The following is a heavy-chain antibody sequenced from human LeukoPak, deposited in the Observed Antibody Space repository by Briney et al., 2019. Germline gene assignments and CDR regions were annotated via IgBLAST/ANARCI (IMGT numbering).Heavy chain of an antibody. V-gene: IGHV1-69*04. D-gene: IGHD6-19*01. CDR3: ARVGLVQGFDY. Sequence: SVKVSCKASGGTFSSYAISWVRQAPGQGLEWMGRIIPILGIANYAQKFQGRVTITADKSTSTAYMELSSLRSEDTAVYYCARVGLVQGFDYWGQGTLVTVSS. J-gene: IGHJ4*02. CDR2: IIPILGIA. CDR1: GGTFSSYA.